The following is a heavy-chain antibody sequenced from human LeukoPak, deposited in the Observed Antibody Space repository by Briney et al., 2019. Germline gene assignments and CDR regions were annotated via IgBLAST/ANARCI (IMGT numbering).Heavy chain of an antibody. J-gene: IGHJ5*02. CDR1: GFTFSDYY. Sequence: GGSLTLSCAASGFTFSDYYMSWIRQAPGKGPEWVSYISSSGSTIYYADSLKGRFTISRDNAKNSLYLQMNSLRAEDTAVYYCARDTVTTGWFDPWGQGTLVTVSS. CDR2: ISSSGSTI. V-gene: IGHV3-11*01. CDR3: ARDTVTTGWFDP. D-gene: IGHD4-17*01.